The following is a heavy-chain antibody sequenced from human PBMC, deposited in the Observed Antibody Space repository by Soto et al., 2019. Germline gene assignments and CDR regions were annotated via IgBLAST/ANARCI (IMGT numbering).Heavy chain of an antibody. CDR3: GTGNSKCGTCDAFDI. CDR1: GFTIKNYA. D-gene: IGHD1-1*01. Sequence: PGLSPRLSRAASGFTIKNYALKRVPQAPGKGLEWVSSISGTGGSTFYAGSAKGRFTISRDNSKNTLFLQMTSLRAEDTAIYYCGTGNSKCGTCDAFDIWRQGTMVTVSS. J-gene: IGHJ3*02. V-gene: IGHV3-23*01. CDR2: ISGTGGST.